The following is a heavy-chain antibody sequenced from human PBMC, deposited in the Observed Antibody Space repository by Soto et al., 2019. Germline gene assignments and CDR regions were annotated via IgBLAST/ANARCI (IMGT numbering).Heavy chain of an antibody. D-gene: IGHD3-3*01. CDR3: TRRDDFWYGYAFEN. CDR2: IGTSDSSI. Sequence: GGSLRVSCAASGLTFRSHDIYWFRKKTGKGLEWVSSIGTSDSSIYYADSVRGRFTISKDNAKNSVYLQMDSLKTEDTAMYYCTRRDDFWYGYAFENWGPGTLVTVSS. CDR1: GLTFRSHD. J-gene: IGHJ4*02. V-gene: IGHV3-21*04.